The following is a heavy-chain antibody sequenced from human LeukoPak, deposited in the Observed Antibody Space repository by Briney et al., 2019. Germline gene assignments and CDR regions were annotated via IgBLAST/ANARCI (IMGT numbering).Heavy chain of an antibody. CDR3: ASQGVIAARPLDY. CDR1: GGSISSGDYY. Sequence: TSEALSLTCTVSGGSISSGDYYWSWIRQPPGKGLEWIGYIYYSGSTYYNPSLKSRVTISVDTSKNQFSLKLSSVTAADTAVYYCASQGVIAARPLDYWGQGTLVTVSS. CDR2: IYYSGST. J-gene: IGHJ4*02. D-gene: IGHD6-6*01. V-gene: IGHV4-30-4*08.